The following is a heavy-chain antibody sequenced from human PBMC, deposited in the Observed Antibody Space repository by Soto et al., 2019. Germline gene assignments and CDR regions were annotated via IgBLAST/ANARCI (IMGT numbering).Heavy chain of an antibody. D-gene: IGHD6-19*01. Sequence: EVQLVESGGGLVKPGGSLRLPCAVSGFTFSNCTMNWVRQAPGKGLEWVSSITSSSSYIHYADSVKGRFTISRDNAKNSLYLQMNSLTAEDTAVYYCARVRSGWCDYWGQGTLVTVSS. J-gene: IGHJ4*02. CDR3: ARVRSGWCDY. CDR2: ITSSSSYI. V-gene: IGHV3-21*01. CDR1: GFTFSNCT.